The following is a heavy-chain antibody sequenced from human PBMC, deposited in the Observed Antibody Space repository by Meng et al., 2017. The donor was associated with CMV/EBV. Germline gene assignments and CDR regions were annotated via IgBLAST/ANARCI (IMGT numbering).Heavy chain of an antibody. Sequence: GSLRLSCAVYGGSFSGYYWSWIRQSPGKGLEWIGEINHSGSTNYNPSLKSRVTISVDTSKNQFPLKLSSVTAADTAVYYCARKITMVRGVISRESWFDYWGQGTLVTVSS. CDR1: GGSFSGYY. CDR2: INHSGST. CDR3: ARKITMVRGVISRESWFDY. V-gene: IGHV4-34*01. J-gene: IGHJ4*02. D-gene: IGHD3-10*01.